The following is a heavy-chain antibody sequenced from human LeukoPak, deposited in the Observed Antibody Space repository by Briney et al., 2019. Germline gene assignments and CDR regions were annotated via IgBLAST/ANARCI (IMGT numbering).Heavy chain of an antibody. CDR3: ARLTDS. CDR1: GGSIIDNSFY. CDR2: IFHSGTT. Sequence: SETLSLTCTVTGGSIIDNSFYWGWIRQPPGKGLELIGRIFHSGTTNYNPSLERRVTIAVDTSKNQFSLRLTSVTAADTALYYCARLTDSWGQGTLVTVSS. J-gene: IGHJ4*02. V-gene: IGHV4-39*01.